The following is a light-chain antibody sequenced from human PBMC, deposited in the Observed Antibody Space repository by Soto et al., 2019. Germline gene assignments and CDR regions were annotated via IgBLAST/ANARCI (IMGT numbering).Light chain of an antibody. Sequence: DTQMTQSPSNLSGSVGDRVTITCRASQTISSWLAWYQQKPGKAPKLLIYKASTLKSGVPSRFSGRGSGTEFTLSISGLQPDDFATYYCQHFYTYSPWTFGPGTKVDIK. CDR1: QTISSW. CDR3: QHFYTYSPWT. V-gene: IGKV1-5*03. CDR2: KAS. J-gene: IGKJ1*01.